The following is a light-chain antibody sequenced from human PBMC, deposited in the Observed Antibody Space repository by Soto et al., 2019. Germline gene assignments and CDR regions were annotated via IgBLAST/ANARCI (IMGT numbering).Light chain of an antibody. CDR3: QHRSNWPPVIT. CDR1: QSARSY. V-gene: IGKV3-11*01. CDR2: DAS. J-gene: IGKJ4*01. Sequence: EIVLTQSRGTLSLSPGEKATLSCRASQSARSYLVWYQQKPGQAPRLLIYDASDRATGVPARFSGSGSGTDFTLTISSLEPEDFAVYYCQHRSNWPPVITFGGGTKVDIK.